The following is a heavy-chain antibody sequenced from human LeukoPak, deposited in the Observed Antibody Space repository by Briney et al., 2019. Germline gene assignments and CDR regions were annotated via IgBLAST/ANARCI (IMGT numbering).Heavy chain of an antibody. J-gene: IGHJ6*03. CDR2: ISYDGSNK. Sequence: HGRSLRLSCAASGFTFSSYAMHWVRQAPGKGLEWVAVISYDGSNKYYADSVKGRFTISRDNSKNTLYLQMNSLRAEDTAVYYCARDHSSGWSVAYYYMDVWGKGTTVTVSS. V-gene: IGHV3-30-3*01. D-gene: IGHD6-19*01. CDR1: GFTFSSYA. CDR3: ARDHSSGWSVAYYYMDV.